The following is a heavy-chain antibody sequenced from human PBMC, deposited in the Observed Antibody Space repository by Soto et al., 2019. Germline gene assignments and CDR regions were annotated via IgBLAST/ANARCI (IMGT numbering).Heavy chain of an antibody. V-gene: IGHV1-69*12. CDR1: GGSLSNFG. Sequence: QVQLVQSGAEVKKPGSSVKVSCTASGGSLSNFGISWVRQAPGQGLEWMGAIIPVFGTPNYAQKFQDRVTINADESTTTVYREVRSLTSEDTAVYYCARGNATKIVVTTYSAMDVWGQGTTVTVSS. CDR3: ARGNATKIVVTTYSAMDV. CDR2: IIPVFGTP. D-gene: IGHD3-22*01. J-gene: IGHJ6*02.